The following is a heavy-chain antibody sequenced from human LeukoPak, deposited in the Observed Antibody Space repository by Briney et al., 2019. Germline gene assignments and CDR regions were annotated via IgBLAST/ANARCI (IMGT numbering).Heavy chain of an antibody. CDR1: GFTFSSYW. Sequence: GGSLRLSCVASGFTFSSYWMTWVRQAPGKGLEWVSAISGSGGSTYYADSVKGRFTISRDNSKNTLYLQMNSLRAEDTAVYYCAKNNRAMVHFDYWGQGTLVTVSS. V-gene: IGHV3-23*01. CDR2: ISGSGGST. J-gene: IGHJ4*02. CDR3: AKNNRAMVHFDY. D-gene: IGHD5-18*01.